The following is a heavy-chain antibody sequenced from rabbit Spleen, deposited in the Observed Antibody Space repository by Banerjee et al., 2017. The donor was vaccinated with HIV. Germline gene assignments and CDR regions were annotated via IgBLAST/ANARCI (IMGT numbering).Heavy chain of an antibody. D-gene: IGHD2-1*01. CDR3: ARGSATMTMVITGFYFAL. Sequence: QSLEESGGDLVKPGASLTLTYTASGFSFSSSYYMCWVRQAPGKGLEWIACIYGGSGITWYASWAKGRFTGSKASSTTVTLQMTSLTVADTATYFCARGSATMTMVITGFYFALWGPGTLVTVS. CDR2: IYGGSGIT. CDR1: GFSFSSSYY. V-gene: IGHV1S40*01. J-gene: IGHJ4*01.